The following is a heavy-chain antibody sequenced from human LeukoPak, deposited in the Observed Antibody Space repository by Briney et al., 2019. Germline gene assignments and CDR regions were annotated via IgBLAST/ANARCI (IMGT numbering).Heavy chain of an antibody. Sequence: SVKVSCKASGGTFSSYAISWVRQAPGQGLEWMGRIIPILGIANYAQKFQGRVTITADKSTSTAYMELSSLRSEGTAVYYCARDLGEQRLVSYFDYWGQGTLVTVSS. CDR3: ARDLGEQRLVSYFDY. J-gene: IGHJ4*02. CDR1: GGTFSSYA. V-gene: IGHV1-69*04. D-gene: IGHD6-13*01. CDR2: IIPILGIA.